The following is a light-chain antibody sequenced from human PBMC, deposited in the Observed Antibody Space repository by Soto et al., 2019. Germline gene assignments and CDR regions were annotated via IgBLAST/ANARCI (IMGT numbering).Light chain of an antibody. Sequence: QPVLTQSPSASASLGASVKLTCTLSSGHSSYAIAWHQQQPEKGPRYLMKLNNDGSHSKGDGIPDRFSGSSSGAERYLTISSLQSGDEADYYCQTWGTGTWVFGGGTKLTVL. V-gene: IGLV4-69*01. J-gene: IGLJ3*02. CDR3: QTWGTGTWV. CDR1: SGHSSYA. CDR2: LNNDGSH.